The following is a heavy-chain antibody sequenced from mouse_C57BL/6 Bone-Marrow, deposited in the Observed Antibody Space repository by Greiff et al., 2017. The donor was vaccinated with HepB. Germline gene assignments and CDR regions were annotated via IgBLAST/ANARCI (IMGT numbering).Heavy chain of an antibody. CDR2: INPSSGYT. Sequence: QVQLKQSGAELAKPGASVKLSCKASGYTFTSYWMHWVKQRPGQGLEWIGYINPSSGYTKYNQKFKDKATLTADKSSSTAYMQLSSLTYEDSAVYYCARPYYDYDRYWYFDVWGTGTTVTVSS. V-gene: IGHV1-7*01. CDR3: ARPYYDYDRYWYFDV. D-gene: IGHD2-4*01. J-gene: IGHJ1*03. CDR1: GYTFTSYW.